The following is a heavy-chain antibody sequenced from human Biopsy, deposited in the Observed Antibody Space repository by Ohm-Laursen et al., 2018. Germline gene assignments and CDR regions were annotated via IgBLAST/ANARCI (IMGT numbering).Heavy chain of an antibody. Sequence: SVKASCKASGGAFTNYAINWVRQAPGHGLGWMGGIITVSETAGYAERFQGRVTITADVTTTTAYMDLSGLRSEDTAVYYCVAYPSSGFFENDDDFAMDVWGQGTTVIVSS. CDR2: IITVSETA. J-gene: IGHJ6*02. CDR1: GGAFTNYA. D-gene: IGHD6-19*01. V-gene: IGHV1-69*13. CDR3: VAYPSSGFFENDDDFAMDV.